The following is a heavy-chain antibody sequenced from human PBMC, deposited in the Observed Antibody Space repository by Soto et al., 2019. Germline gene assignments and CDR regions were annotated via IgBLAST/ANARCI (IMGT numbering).Heavy chain of an antibody. CDR1: GFSFSAYG. V-gene: IGHV3-33*01. D-gene: IGHD1-26*01. J-gene: IGHJ4*02. CDR3: ARGGKWELLLRL. CDR2: IWYDGSVK. Sequence: QVQLVESGGGVVKPGRSRRLSCEGSGFSFSAYGLNWFRQAPGKGLEWVAVIWYDGSVKHYADSVKGRFTISRDISKNTLYLQMNSLRVDDTAVYFCARGGKWELLLRLWGQGTLVSVSS.